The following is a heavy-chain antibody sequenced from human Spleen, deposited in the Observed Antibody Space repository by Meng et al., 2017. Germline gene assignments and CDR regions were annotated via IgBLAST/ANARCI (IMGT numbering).Heavy chain of an antibody. V-gene: IGHV4-39*07. CDR1: GGSVRISSHY. J-gene: IGHJ3*02. CDR3: AGDLRYSGSYSPNDAFDI. Sequence: GSLRLSCTVSGGSVRISSHYWGWIRQPPGKGLEWIGSIYHSGNTYYNPSLKSRATVSVDTSKNQFSLKLNSVTAADTAVYYCAGDLRYSGSYSPNDAFDIWGQETMVTVSS. D-gene: IGHD1-26*01. CDR2: IYHSGNT.